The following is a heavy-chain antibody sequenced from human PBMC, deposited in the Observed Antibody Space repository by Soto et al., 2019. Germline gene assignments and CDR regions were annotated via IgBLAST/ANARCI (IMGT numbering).Heavy chain of an antibody. CDR2: IKQDGSEK. CDR3: AREENWNYVGAFDI. J-gene: IGHJ3*02. CDR1: GFTFSSYW. D-gene: IGHD1-7*01. Sequence: GGSLRLSCAASGFTFSSYWMHWVRQAPGKGLEWVANIKQDGSEKYYVDSVKGRFTISRDNAKNSLYLQMNGLRAEDTAVYYCAREENWNYVGAFDIWGQGTMVTVSS. V-gene: IGHV3-7*01.